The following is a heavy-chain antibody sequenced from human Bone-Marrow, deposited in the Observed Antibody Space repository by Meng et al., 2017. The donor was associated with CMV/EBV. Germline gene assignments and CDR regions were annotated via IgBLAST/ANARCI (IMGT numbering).Heavy chain of an antibody. D-gene: IGHD2-8*01. CDR1: GFTFSSYS. J-gene: IGHJ3*01. V-gene: IGHV3-21*01. CDR2: ISSSSSDK. Sequence: GGSLRLSCAASGFTFSSYSMNWVRQAPGKGLEWVSSISSSSSDKFYTDSMKGRFTISRDNAKNLLYLQMNSLRAEDTAVYYCVRDYCTNGVCLDAFAVWGQGTMVTVSS. CDR3: VRDYCTNGVCLDAFAV.